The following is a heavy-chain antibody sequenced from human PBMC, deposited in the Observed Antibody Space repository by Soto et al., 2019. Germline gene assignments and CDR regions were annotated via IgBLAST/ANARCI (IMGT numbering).Heavy chain of an antibody. CDR2: INHSGST. J-gene: IGHJ4*02. CDR3: ARVLWGSSWYSSGFDY. D-gene: IGHD6-13*01. CDR1: GGSSSGYH. V-gene: IGHV4-34*01. Sequence: QVQLQQWGAGLLKPSETLSLTCAVSGGSSSGYHWSWIRQPPGKGLEWIGEINHSGSTNYNASLKSRVTISVDTSKNQFSLKLSSVTAADTAVYYCARVLWGSSWYSSGFDYWGQGTLVTLSS.